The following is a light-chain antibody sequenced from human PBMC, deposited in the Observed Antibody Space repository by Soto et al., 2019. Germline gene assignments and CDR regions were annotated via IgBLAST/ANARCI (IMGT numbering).Light chain of an antibody. CDR1: QSVSSSY. CDR2: GGS. Sequence: EIVLTQSPGTLSLSPGERATLSCRASQSVSSSYLAWYQQKPGQAPRLLIYGGSSRATGIPDRCSGSGSGTDFTLTISRLEPEDFAVYYCQQYGSSSFTFGPGTKVDIK. CDR3: QQYGSSSFT. J-gene: IGKJ3*01. V-gene: IGKV3-20*01.